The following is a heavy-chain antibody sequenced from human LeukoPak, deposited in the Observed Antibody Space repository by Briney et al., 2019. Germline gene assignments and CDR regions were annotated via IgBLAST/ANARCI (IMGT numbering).Heavy chain of an antibody. Sequence: SVKVSCKASGGTFSSYAISWVRQAPGQGLEWMGGIIPIFGTANYAQKFQGRVTITTDESTSTAYMELSSLRSEDTAVYYCARGLMAAGGYYYYYMYVWGKGTTVTVSS. V-gene: IGHV1-69*05. D-gene: IGHD3-16*01. CDR3: ARGLMAAGGYYYYYMYV. CDR2: IIPIFGTA. J-gene: IGHJ6*03. CDR1: GGTFSSYA.